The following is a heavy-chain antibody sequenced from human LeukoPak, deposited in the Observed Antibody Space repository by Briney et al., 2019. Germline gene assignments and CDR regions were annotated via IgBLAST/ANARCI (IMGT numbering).Heavy chain of an antibody. CDR1: GLTFSTSG. Sequence: GGSLRLSCAASGLTFSTSGMHWVSQAPGKGLEWVAFIQYDESDKYYADSVRGRFTISRDNSKNTLYLQMNSLRAEDTAVYYCAREGGITVAGKFDSWGQGTLVTVSS. V-gene: IGHV3-30*02. D-gene: IGHD6-19*01. CDR3: AREGGITVAGKFDS. J-gene: IGHJ4*02. CDR2: IQYDESDK.